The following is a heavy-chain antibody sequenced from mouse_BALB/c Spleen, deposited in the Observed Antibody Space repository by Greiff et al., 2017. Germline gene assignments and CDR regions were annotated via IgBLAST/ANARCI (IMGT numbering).Heavy chain of an antibody. CDR2: INPGSGGT. CDR3: AREGGTTVPFDY. Sequence: VQLQQSGAELVRPGTSVKVSCKASGYAFTNYLIEWVKQRPGQGLEWIGVINPGSGGTNYNEKFKGKATLTADKSSSAAYMQLSSLTSDDSAVYFCAREGGTTVPFDYWGQGTTLTVSS. J-gene: IGHJ2*01. D-gene: IGHD1-1*01. V-gene: IGHV1-54*03. CDR1: GYAFTNYL.